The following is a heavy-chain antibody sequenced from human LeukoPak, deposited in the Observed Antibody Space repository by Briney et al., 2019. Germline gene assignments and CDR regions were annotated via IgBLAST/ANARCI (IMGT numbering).Heavy chain of an antibody. CDR2: IYNSGST. J-gene: IGHJ4*02. V-gene: IGHV4-30-4*08. D-gene: IGHD6-6*01. CDR1: GGSISSGDYY. CDR3: ARDGGASSRNFDC. Sequence: SQTLSLTCTVSGGSISSGDYYWNWIRQPPGKGLEWIGYIYNSGSTYYNPSLKSRVTISVDTSKNQFSLKLSSVTAADTAVYYCARDGGASSRNFDCWGQGTRVTVSS.